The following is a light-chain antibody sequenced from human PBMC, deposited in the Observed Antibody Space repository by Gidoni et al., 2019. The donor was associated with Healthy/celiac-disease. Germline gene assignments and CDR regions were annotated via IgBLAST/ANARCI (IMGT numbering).Light chain of an antibody. Sequence: IMLTQSPGTLSLSPAERATLSCRASQSVSSSYLAWYQQKPGQAPRLLIYGASSRATGIPDRISGRGWGTDFILISSRLEHEDVAVYYWQQYGSSPCTFGPGTKVDIK. CDR3: QQYGSSPCT. J-gene: IGKJ3*01. CDR1: QSVSSSY. V-gene: IGKV3-20*01. CDR2: GAS.